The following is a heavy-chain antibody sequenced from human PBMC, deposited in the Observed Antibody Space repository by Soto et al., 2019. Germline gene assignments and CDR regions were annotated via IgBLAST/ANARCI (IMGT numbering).Heavy chain of an antibody. Sequence: ASVKVSCKASGYYFTDHYIHWVRQAPGQGLEWMGIISPDGGSTRYSQQFQARITMTRDTSTSTVYMELSSLRSEDTAVYYCARAPRGGVIIVITSAQIDYRGKGPLVTVSS. CDR2: ISPDGGST. CDR3: ARAPRGGVIIVITSAQIDY. J-gene: IGHJ4*02. CDR1: GYYFTDHY. V-gene: IGHV1-46*01. D-gene: IGHD3-10*01.